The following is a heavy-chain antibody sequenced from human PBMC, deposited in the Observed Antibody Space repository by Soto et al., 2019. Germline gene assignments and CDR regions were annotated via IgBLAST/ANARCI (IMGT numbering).Heavy chain of an antibody. J-gene: IGHJ4*02. CDR1: GGTFSSYT. Sequence: QVQLVQSGAEVKKPGSSVKVSCKASGGTFSSYTIGWVRQAPGQGLEWMGRIIPSLGIANYAQKFQGRVTITADKSTSTAYMELRTLRPEDTAVYYCAGAGGISEPFDYWGQGTLVTVSS. V-gene: IGHV1-69*02. CDR2: IIPSLGIA. CDR3: AGAGGISEPFDY. D-gene: IGHD3-16*02.